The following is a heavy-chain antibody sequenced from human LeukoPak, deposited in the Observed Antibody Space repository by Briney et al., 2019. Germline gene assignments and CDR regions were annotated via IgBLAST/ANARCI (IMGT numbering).Heavy chain of an antibody. J-gene: IGHJ1*01. V-gene: IGHV3-23*01. CDR2: ICGSGGST. CDR3: AKPPLKMIARPPLHLPFQH. D-gene: IGHD3-22*01. Sequence: GGSLRLSCAASGFTFSSYAMSWVRQAPGEGLEWVSAICGSGGSTYYADSVKGRFTISRDNSKNTLYLQMNSLRAEDTAVYYCAKPPLKMIARPPLHLPFQHWGQGTLVTVSS. CDR1: GFTFSSYA.